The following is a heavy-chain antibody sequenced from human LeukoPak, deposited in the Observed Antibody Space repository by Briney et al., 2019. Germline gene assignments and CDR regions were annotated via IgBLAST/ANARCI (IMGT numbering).Heavy chain of an antibody. V-gene: IGHV1-69*06. D-gene: IGHD3-10*01. CDR2: IIPIFGTA. Sequence: SVKVSCKASGGTFSSYAISWVRQAPGQGLEWMGGIIPIFGTANYAQKFQGRVTITADKSTSTAYMELSSLRSEDTAVYYCARVMYYYGSGSYYNVPHYYYYYMDVWGKGTTVTISS. J-gene: IGHJ6*03. CDR3: ARVMYYYGSGSYYNVPHYYYYYMDV. CDR1: GGTFSSYA.